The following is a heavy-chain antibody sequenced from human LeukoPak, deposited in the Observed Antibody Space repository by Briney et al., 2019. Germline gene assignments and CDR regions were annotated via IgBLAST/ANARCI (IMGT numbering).Heavy chain of an antibody. D-gene: IGHD3-10*01. V-gene: IGHV4-39*01. Sequence: SETLSLTCTVSGGSISSSSYYWGWIRQPPGKGLEWIGSIYYSGSTYYNPSLKSRVTISVDTSKNQFSLKLSSVTAADTAVYYCARLGTLWFGESGGYWGQGTLVTVSS. CDR2: IYYSGST. CDR1: GGSISSSSYY. CDR3: ARLGTLWFGESGGY. J-gene: IGHJ4*02.